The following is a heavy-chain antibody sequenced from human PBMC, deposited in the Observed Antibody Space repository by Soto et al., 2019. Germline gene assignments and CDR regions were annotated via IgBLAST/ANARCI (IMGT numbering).Heavy chain of an antibody. CDR3: ASPQYNWNNPFVY. Sequence: PSETLSLTCAVCGGSLSGHYWSWLRQPPGKGLEWIGEINHLGSTDYNPSLRSRVTISVDRSKNQFSLRLTSVTAADTAVYYCASPQYNWNNPFVYWGQGTQVTVSS. D-gene: IGHD1-20*01. CDR1: GGSLSGHY. J-gene: IGHJ4*02. V-gene: IGHV4-34*01. CDR2: INHLGST.